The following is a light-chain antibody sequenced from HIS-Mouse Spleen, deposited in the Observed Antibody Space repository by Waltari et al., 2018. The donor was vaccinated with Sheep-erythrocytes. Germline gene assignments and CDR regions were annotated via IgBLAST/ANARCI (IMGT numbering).Light chain of an antibody. V-gene: IGKV1-39*01. CDR3: QQSYSTPPLT. Sequence: DIQMTQSPSSLSASVGDRVTITCRASQSISSYLNWYQQKPGKAPKLLIYATSSLQSWVPSTFSCSGSGTDFTLTISSLQPEDFATYYCQQSYSTPPLTFGGGTKVEIK. CDR2: ATS. CDR1: QSISSY. J-gene: IGKJ4*01.